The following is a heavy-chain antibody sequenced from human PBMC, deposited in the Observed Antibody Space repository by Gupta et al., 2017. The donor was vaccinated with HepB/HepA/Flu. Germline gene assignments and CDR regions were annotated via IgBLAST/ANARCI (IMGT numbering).Heavy chain of an antibody. D-gene: IGHD3-3*01. CDR3: ARGGDWSDDECNNDHYKGMDV. Sequence: QEHLLQSGAEVKKTGASVKVSCKASGYTFTSYDINWVRQVPGQGLEWLGWMNPKSGNAAYAQKGQGRAIMTRNTAINTAYMELSSLTSEDTAVYDCARGGDWSDDECNNDHYKGMDVWGQGTTGTVSS. CDR1: GYTFTSYD. J-gene: IGHJ6*02. V-gene: IGHV1-8*01. CDR2: MNPKSGNA.